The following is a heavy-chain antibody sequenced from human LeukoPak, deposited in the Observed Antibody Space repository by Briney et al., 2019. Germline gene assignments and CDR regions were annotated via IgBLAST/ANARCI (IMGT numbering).Heavy chain of an antibody. J-gene: IGHJ6*01. V-gene: IGHV3-23*01. Sequence: PGGSLRLSCAASGFTFSGFAMSCVRRTPGKRLEWVSGISGSGDNTLYADSVKGRFTISRDNSKNTLYLEMNSLRAEDTAIYYCAKMKGHPLPKYYMDVWGQGTTVTVSS. CDR3: AKMKGHPLPKYYMDV. CDR1: GFTFSGFA. CDR2: ISGSGDNT. D-gene: IGHD1-26*01.